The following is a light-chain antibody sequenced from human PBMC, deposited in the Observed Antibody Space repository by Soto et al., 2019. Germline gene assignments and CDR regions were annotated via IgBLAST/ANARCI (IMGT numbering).Light chain of an antibody. J-gene: IGLJ1*01. CDR3: SSYAGSNNFV. V-gene: IGLV2-8*01. CDR2: EVS. CDR1: SSDIGAYIY. Sequence: QSALTQPPSASGCPGPSVTISCTGTSSDIGAYIYVSWYQQHPGQAPKLMISEVSRRPSGVPERFSGSKSGNTASLTVSGLQADDEAHYYCSSYAGSNNFVFGTGTKLTVL.